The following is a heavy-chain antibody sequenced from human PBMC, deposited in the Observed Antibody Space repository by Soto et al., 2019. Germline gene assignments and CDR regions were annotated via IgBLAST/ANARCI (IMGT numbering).Heavy chain of an antibody. V-gene: IGHV3-30*03. J-gene: IGHJ6*03. CDR3: ARTLRNRYCSSTSCYHYYYYYMDV. D-gene: IGHD2-2*01. Sequence: PGGSLRLSCAASGFTFSSYGMHWVRQAPGKGLEWVAVISYDGSNKYYADSVKGRFTISRDNSKNTLYLQMNSLRAEDTAVYYCARTLRNRYCSSTSCYHYYYYYMDVWGKGTTVTVSS. CDR1: GFTFSSYG. CDR2: ISYDGSNK.